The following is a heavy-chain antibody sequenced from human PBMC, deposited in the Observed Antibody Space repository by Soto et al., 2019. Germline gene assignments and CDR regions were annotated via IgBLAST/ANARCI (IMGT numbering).Heavy chain of an antibody. CDR3: VRKYPGTRPFDY. CDR2: IGTDGNT. Sequence: GPLRLSCAASGFTVNSYAMNWVRQAPGKGLAWVSAIGTDGNTYYANSVKGRFTISRDNSRTTLYLQMNSLRVEDTALYYCVRKYPGTRPFDYWGQGTLVTVSS. J-gene: IGHJ4*01. V-gene: IGHV3-23*01. CDR1: GFTVNSYA. D-gene: IGHD2-2*01.